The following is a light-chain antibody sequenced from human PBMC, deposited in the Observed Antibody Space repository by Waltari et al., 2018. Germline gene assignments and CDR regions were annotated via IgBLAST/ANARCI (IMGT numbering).Light chain of an antibody. J-gene: IGLJ2*01. CDR1: SGNIATNY. V-gene: IGLV6-57*03. CDR3: QSFDSSHVV. Sequence: FMLTQPHSVSESPGKTVTISCTRSSGNIATNYVQMYPQRPGSAPTTVIYEDNQRPSGVPDRFSGSIDSSSNSASLIISGLKAEDEADYYCQSFDSSHVVFGGGTKLTVL. CDR2: EDN.